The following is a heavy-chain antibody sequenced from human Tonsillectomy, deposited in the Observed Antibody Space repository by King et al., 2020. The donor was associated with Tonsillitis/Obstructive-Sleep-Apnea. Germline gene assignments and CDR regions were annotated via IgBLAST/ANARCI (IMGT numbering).Heavy chain of an antibody. D-gene: IGHD1-1*01. V-gene: IGHV3-64D*06. CDR3: VKDQFNNNWPCQH. CDR1: GFTFGSYA. CDR2: ISTNGGST. Sequence: VQLVESGGGLVQPGGSLRLSCSASGFTFGSYAMHWVRQAPGKGLEYVSVISTNGGSTYYADSVKGRFTISRDNSKSTLYLQMSSLRAEDTAMYYCVKDQFNNNWPCQHWGQGTLVTVSS. J-gene: IGHJ1*01.